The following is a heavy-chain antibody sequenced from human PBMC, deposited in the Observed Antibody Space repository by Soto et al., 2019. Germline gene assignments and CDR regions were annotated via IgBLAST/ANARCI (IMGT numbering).Heavy chain of an antibody. V-gene: IGHV4-61*01. CDR3: ARGVGFGYYYYHMDL. CDR1: GDFVTSVSDY. D-gene: IGHD3-10*01. Sequence: SETLSLTCTVSGDFVTSVSDYWSWIRQPPGKGLEWIGYIYYSGSADYNPSLGSRVTISIDTSKNQFSLKLTSVTAADTAVYYCARGVGFGYYYYHMDLWGQGTTVTVSS. J-gene: IGHJ6*02. CDR2: IYYSGSA.